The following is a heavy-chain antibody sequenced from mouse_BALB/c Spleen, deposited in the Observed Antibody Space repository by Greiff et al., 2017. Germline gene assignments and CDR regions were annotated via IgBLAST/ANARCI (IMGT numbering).Heavy chain of an antibody. D-gene: IGHD2-1*01. CDR2: INPSNGGT. V-gene: IGHV1S81*02. CDR3: TRSKGGNYGYAMDY. CDR1: GYTFTSYY. J-gene: IGHJ4*01. Sequence: QVQLQQSGAELVKPGASVKLSCKASGYTFTSYYMYWVKQRPGQGLEWIGEINPSNGGTNFNEKFKSKATLTVDKSSSTAYMQLSSLTSEDSAVYYCTRSKGGNYGYAMDYWGQGTSVTVSS.